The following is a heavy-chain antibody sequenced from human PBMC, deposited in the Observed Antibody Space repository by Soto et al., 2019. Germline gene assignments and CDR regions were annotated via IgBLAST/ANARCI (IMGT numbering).Heavy chain of an antibody. CDR1: GFTFSSYA. J-gene: IGHJ6*02. CDR2: ISGSGGST. Sequence: GGSLRLSCAASGFTFSSYAMSWVRQAPGKGLEWVSAISGSGGSTYYADSVKGRFTISRDNSKNTLYLQMNSLRAEDTAVYYCAKGSQLRYGFGMDVWVQGSAVTGAS. V-gene: IGHV3-23*01. CDR3: AKGSQLRYGFGMDV. D-gene: IGHD2-2*02.